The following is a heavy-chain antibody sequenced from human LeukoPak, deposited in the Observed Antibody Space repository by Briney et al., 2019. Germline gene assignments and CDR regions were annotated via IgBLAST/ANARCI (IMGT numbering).Heavy chain of an antibody. D-gene: IGHD6-13*01. CDR1: GYTFTSYD. Sequence: ASVKVSCKASGYTFTSYDINWVRQAPGQGLEWMGWMNPNSGNTGYAQKFQGRVTMTRNTSISTAYMELSSLRSEDTAVYYCARGRRYSSSWAFYNWFDPWGQGTLVTVSS. CDR3: ARGRRYSSSWAFYNWFDP. J-gene: IGHJ5*02. CDR2: MNPNSGNT. V-gene: IGHV1-8*01.